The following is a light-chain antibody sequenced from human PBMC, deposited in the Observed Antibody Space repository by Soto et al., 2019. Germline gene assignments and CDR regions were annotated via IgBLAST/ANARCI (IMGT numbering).Light chain of an antibody. J-gene: IGKJ2*01. CDR1: QNIGDN. Sequence: DIQMTQSPSSLFASEGDRVTITCQASQNIGDNLNWYQQKPGEAPKLRIHDASILKIGVPSRFSGSRSGTEFTFSINSLQPQDTGTFYCQQYGDLPRTFGRGTKLEI. CDR3: QQYGDLPRT. V-gene: IGKV1-33*01. CDR2: DAS.